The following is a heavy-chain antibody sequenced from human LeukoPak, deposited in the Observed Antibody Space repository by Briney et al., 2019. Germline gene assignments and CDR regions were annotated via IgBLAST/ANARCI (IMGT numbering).Heavy chain of an antibody. V-gene: IGHV4-59*01. CDR3: ARESNSGWYTGGVDH. CDR1: GGSIRGYY. J-gene: IGHJ4*02. Sequence: SETLSLTCTVSGGSIRGYYWSWIRQPPGEGLEWIGYSYYSGTTSYNPSLKSRVTISVHTSKNQFSLKLNSVTAADTAIYYCARESNSGWYTGGVDHWGPGALVTVSS. CDR2: SYYSGTT. D-gene: IGHD6-19*01.